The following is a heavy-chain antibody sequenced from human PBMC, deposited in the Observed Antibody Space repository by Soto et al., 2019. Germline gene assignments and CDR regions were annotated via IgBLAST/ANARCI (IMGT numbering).Heavy chain of an antibody. Sequence: ASVKVSCKASGYSFTDYYLHWVRQAPGQGLEWMGWINPNSGGTNSAQKFQGRVTMTRDTSISTAYMELSRLRSDDTAVYYCASSSSGYRGVPFDIWGQGTMVTVSS. D-gene: IGHD3-22*01. J-gene: IGHJ3*02. V-gene: IGHV1-2*02. CDR3: ASSSSGYRGVPFDI. CDR2: INPNSGGT. CDR1: GYSFTDYY.